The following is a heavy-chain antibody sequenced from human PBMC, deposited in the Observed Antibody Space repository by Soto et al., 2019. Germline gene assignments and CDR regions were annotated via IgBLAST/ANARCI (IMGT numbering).Heavy chain of an antibody. CDR2: IIPILGIA. CDR1: GGTFSSYT. J-gene: IGHJ4*02. CDR3: AGEVTTGQADY. D-gene: IGHD4-17*01. V-gene: IGHV1-69*08. Sequence: QVQLVQSGAEVKKPGSSVKVSCKASGGTFSSYTISWVRQAPGQGLEWMGRIIPILGIANYAQKFQGRVTITADKSTSTAGMEPSSMSSEDTAVYYCAGEVTTGQADYWGQGTLVTVSS.